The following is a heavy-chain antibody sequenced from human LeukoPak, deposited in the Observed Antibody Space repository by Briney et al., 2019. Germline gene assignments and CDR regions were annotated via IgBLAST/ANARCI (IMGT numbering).Heavy chain of an antibody. D-gene: IGHD2-2*01. CDR2: INPSGGST. Sequence: ASVKVSCKASGYTFTSYYMHWVRQAPGQGLEWMAIINPSGGSTSYAQKFQGRVTMTRDTSTSTVYMELSSLRSEDTAVYYCAREGYCSSTSCSPDEDYYYYYGMDVWGQGTTVTVSS. CDR1: GYTFTSYY. J-gene: IGHJ6*02. V-gene: IGHV1-46*01. CDR3: AREGYCSSTSCSPDEDYYYYYGMDV.